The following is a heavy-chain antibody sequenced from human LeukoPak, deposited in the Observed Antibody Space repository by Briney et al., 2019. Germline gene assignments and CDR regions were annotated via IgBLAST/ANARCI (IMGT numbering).Heavy chain of an antibody. V-gene: IGHV3-66*01. CDR1: GFTVSSNY. CDR2: IYSGGST. Sequence: PGGSLRLSCAASGFTVSSNYMSWVRQAPGKGLEWVSVIYSGGSTYYADSVKGRFTISRDNSKNTLYLQMNSLRAGETDVYYCARERSYGGPLDYWGQGTLVTVSS. D-gene: IGHD3-16*01. CDR3: ARERSYGGPLDY. J-gene: IGHJ4*02.